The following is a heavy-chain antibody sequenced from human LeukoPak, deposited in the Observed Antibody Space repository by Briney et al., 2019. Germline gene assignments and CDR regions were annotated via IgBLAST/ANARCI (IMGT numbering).Heavy chain of an antibody. CDR1: GGSISSSSYY. D-gene: IGHD5-24*01. V-gene: IGHV4-39*01. J-gene: IGHJ5*02. Sequence: PSETLSLTCTVSGGSISSSSYYWGWIRQSPGKGLEWIGSVYYTGSTQDNPSLKGRVTISEDTSKNQLSLKLTSVTAEDTAVYYCARQLGDGYNLVYWFDPWGQGTLVTVSS. CDR3: ARQLGDGYNLVYWFDP. CDR2: VYYTGST.